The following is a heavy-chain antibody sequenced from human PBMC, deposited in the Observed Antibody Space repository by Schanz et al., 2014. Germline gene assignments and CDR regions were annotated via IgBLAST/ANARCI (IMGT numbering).Heavy chain of an antibody. J-gene: IGHJ4*02. Sequence: EVQLVESGGGLVQPGGSLRLSCAASRFTFSDYWMSWVGQAPGKGLEWVANMNQEGSVTNYVDSVKGRVTISRDNAKNSLYLQMNSLRAEDTAVYYCARDKGGLIPFDYWGQGTLVAVSS. CDR2: MNQEGSVT. D-gene: IGHD3-16*01. V-gene: IGHV3-7*01. CDR1: RFTFSDYW. CDR3: ARDKGGLIPFDY.